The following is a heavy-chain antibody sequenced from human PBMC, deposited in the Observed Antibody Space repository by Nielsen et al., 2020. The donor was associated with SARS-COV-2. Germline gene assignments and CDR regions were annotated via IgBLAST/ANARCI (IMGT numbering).Heavy chain of an antibody. Sequence: SVKVSCKASGATFSNYTITWVRQAPGQGPEWMGGVIPIFGTPNYAQKFLGRVTITADKSTNTAYMELTSLRSEDTAVYYCASQRVRGGSYLYVDSWGQGTLVTVSS. CDR1: GATFSNYT. CDR3: ASQRVRGGSYLYVDS. D-gene: IGHD3-16*02. V-gene: IGHV1-69*06. J-gene: IGHJ5*01. CDR2: VIPIFGTP.